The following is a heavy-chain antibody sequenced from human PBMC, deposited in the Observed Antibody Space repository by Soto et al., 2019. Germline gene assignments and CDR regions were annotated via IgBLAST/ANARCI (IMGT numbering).Heavy chain of an antibody. CDR1: GYTFTSYY. D-gene: IGHD1-7*01. V-gene: IGHV1-46*01. CDR2: INPSGGST. CDR3: ARERMRSNWNFGYYYYGMDV. J-gene: IGHJ6*02. Sequence: ASVKVSCKASGYTFTSYYMHWVRQAPGQGLEWMGIINPSGGSTSYAQKFQGRVTMTRDTSTSTVYMELSSLRSEDTAVYYCARERMRSNWNFGYYYYGMDVWGQGTTATVSS.